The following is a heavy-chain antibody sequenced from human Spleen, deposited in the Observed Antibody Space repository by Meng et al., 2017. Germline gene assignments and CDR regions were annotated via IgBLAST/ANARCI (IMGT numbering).Heavy chain of an antibody. CDR1: GYNFPDYY. Sequence: ASVKVSCKPSGYNFPDYYIHWVRRAPGQGLEWMGWISGNNDNTNYAQKFQGRVTMTTDTSTNTAYMEVRTLRSDDTAVYYCARVGSMGGVQLVYATAPLDYWGQGTLVTVSS. V-gene: IGHV1-18*04. CDR2: ISGNNDNT. D-gene: IGHD2-8*01. CDR3: ARVGSMGGVQLVYATAPLDY. J-gene: IGHJ4*02.